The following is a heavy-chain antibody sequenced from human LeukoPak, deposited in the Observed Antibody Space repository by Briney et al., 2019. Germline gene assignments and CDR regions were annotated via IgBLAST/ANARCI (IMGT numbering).Heavy chain of an antibody. CDR1: GFIFSNYG. V-gene: IGHV3-33*01. Sequence: GGSLRLSCTASGFIFSNYGFHWVRQAPGKGLEWVAVIWYDGSKQYYADSVKGRFTISRDSSKNTLYLQVNSLRAEDTAVYYCARYGSGSPGDAFDIWGQGTMVTVSS. CDR2: IWYDGSKQ. J-gene: IGHJ3*02. D-gene: IGHD3-10*01. CDR3: ARYGSGSPGDAFDI.